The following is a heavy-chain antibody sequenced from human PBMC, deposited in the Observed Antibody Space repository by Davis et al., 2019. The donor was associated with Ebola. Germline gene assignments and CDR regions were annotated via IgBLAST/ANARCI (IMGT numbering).Heavy chain of an antibody. CDR3: AREGTVTSPWGDY. CDR2: IWYDGSNK. Sequence: GGSLRLSCAASGFTFSSYGMHWVRQAPGKGLEWVAVIWYDGSNKYYADSVKGRFTISRDNSKNTLYLQMNSLRAEDTAVYYCAREGTVTSPWGDYWGQGTLVTVSS. V-gene: IGHV3-33*01. CDR1: GFTFSSYG. D-gene: IGHD4-17*01. J-gene: IGHJ4*02.